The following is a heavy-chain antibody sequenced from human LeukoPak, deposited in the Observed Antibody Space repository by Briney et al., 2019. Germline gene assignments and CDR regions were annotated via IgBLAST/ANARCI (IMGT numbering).Heavy chain of an antibody. CDR1: GFTFSSYS. J-gene: IGHJ4*02. CDR2: ISSSSSTI. CDR3: ARAHYYDSSGLDF. V-gene: IGHV3-48*01. D-gene: IGHD3-22*01. Sequence: QPGGSLRLSCAASGFTFSSYSMNWVRQAPGKGLEWVSYISSSSSTIYYADSVKGRFTISRDNAKNSLYLQMNSLRAEDTAVYYCARAHYYDSSGLDFWGQGTLVTVSS.